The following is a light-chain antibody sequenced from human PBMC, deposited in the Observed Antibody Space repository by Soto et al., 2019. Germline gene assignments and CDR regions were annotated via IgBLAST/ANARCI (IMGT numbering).Light chain of an antibody. J-gene: IGKJ2*01. Sequence: EIVMTQSPATLSVSPGERAALSCRASQSVSSNFAWYQQKPGQAPRLLIYGASTRATGIPARFSGSGSGTEFTLTISSLQSEDFAVYYCQQCNNWPYTFGQGTKLEI. CDR1: QSVSSN. CDR2: GAS. V-gene: IGKV3-15*01. CDR3: QQCNNWPYT.